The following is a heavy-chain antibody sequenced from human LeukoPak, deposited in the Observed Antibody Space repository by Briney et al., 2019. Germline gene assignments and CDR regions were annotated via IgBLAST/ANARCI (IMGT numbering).Heavy chain of an antibody. D-gene: IGHD1-14*01. CDR2: ISYDGSNK. Sequence: GGPLRLSCAASGFTFSSYGMHWVRQAPGKGLEWVAVISYDGSNKYYADSVKGRFTISRDNSKNTLYLQMNSLRAEDTAVYYCARGTLSSEAFDIWGQGTMVTVSS. J-gene: IGHJ3*02. CDR1: GFTFSSYG. V-gene: IGHV3-30*03. CDR3: ARGTLSSEAFDI.